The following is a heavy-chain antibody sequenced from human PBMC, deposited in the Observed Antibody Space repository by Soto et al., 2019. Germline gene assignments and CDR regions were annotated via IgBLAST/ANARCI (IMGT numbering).Heavy chain of an antibody. V-gene: IGHV4-31*03. D-gene: IGHD6-19*01. CDR1: GYSITAGGYY. Sequence: SETLSLTCFVSGYSITAGGYYWSWIRHHPGKGLKWIGSFYSSGSIIYNPSLRSRVSISGDTSSNQFSMSLTSVTAADTARYYCARMYSSGSGWFHPWGQGTLVTVSS. CDR3: ARMYSSGSGWFHP. J-gene: IGHJ5*02. CDR2: FYSSGSI.